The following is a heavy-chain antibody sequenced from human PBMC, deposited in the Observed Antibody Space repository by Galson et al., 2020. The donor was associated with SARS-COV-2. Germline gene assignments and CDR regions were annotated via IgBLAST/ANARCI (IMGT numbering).Heavy chain of an antibody. CDR2: ISSSSSYI. J-gene: IGHJ3*02. D-gene: IGHD3-10*01. V-gene: IGHV3-21*01. CDR3: ARGDYYGSGSYFGDAFDI. CDR1: GFTFSSYS. Sequence: GESLKISCAASGFTFSSYSMNWVRQAPGKGLEWVSSISSSSSYIYYADPVKGRFTISRDNAKNSLYLQMNSLRAEDTAVYYCARGDYYGSGSYFGDAFDIWGQGTMVTVSS.